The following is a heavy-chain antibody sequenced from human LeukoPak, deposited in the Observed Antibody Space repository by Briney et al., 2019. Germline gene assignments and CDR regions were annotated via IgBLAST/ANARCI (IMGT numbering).Heavy chain of an antibody. D-gene: IGHD6-13*01. J-gene: IGHJ6*03. V-gene: IGHV3-48*04. Sequence: GGSLRLSCAASAFTFSSYSMNWVRQAPGKGLEWVSYISGSSFTIYYADSVKGRFTISRDNAKNSLYLQMNSLRAEDTAVYYCASTAAGDYYYYYYMDVWGKGTTVTVSS. CDR3: ASTAAGDYYYYYYMDV. CDR1: AFTFSSYS. CDR2: ISGSSFTI.